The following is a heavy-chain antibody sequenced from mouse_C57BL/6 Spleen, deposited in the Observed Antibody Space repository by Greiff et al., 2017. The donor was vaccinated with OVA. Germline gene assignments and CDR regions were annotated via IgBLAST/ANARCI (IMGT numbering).Heavy chain of an antibody. CDR2: IDPENGDT. J-gene: IGHJ3*01. CDR3: TTEGRDYGRVH. V-gene: IGHV14-4*01. Sequence: EVQLQQSGAELVRPGASVKLSCTASGFNIKDDYMHWVKQRPEQGLEWIGWIDPENGDTEYASKFQGKATITADTSSNTAYLQLSSLTSEDTAVDYCTTEGRDYGRVHWGQGTLVTVSA. CDR1: GFNIKDDY. D-gene: IGHD2-4*01.